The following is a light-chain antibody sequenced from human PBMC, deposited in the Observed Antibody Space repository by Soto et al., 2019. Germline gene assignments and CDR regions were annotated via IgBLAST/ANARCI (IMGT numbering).Light chain of an antibody. CDR2: GAS. J-gene: IGKJ4*01. CDR3: QQSNNWPPLT. V-gene: IGKV3-20*01. Sequence: EIVLTQYPGTLALCPGERATLSCRAIQSVSSSYLAGYQQKPGQAPRLLIYGASNRATGIPDRFSGSGSETDFSLTIISLQIEDFALYYCQQSNNWPPLTFGGGTKVDIK. CDR1: QSVSSSY.